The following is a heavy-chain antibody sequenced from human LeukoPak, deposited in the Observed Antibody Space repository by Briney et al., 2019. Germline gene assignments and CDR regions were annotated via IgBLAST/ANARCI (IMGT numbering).Heavy chain of an antibody. CDR2: IYYSGST. V-gene: IGHV4-39*07. Sequence: PSETLPLTCTVSGGSISNSIYYWGWVRQPPGKGLEWIGSIYYSGSTYYNPSLKSRVTISVDTSKNQFSLKLSSVTAADTAVYYCARDPHYWGQGTLVTVSS. J-gene: IGHJ4*02. CDR3: ARDPHY. CDR1: GGSISNSIYY.